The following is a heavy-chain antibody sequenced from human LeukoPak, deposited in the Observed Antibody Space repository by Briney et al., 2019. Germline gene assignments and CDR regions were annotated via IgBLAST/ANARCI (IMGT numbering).Heavy chain of an antibody. CDR2: FYTSGST. CDR1: GGSISSGSYY. J-gene: IGHJ5*02. Sequence: PSQTLSLTCTVSGGSISSGSYYWSWFRQPAGKGLEWIGRFYTSGSTDYNPSLKSRVTISVDTSKNQFSLKLSSVTAADTAVYYCAREGEYSNRLDPWGQGTLVTVSS. D-gene: IGHD4-11*01. V-gene: IGHV4-61*02. CDR3: AREGEYSNRLDP.